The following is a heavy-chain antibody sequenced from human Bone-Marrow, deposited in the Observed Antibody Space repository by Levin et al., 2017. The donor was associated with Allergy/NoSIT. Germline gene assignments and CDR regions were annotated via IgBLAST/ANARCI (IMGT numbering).Heavy chain of an antibody. CDR1: EFTFRVYS. J-gene: IGHJ3*01. CDR2: ISSRGDSL. Sequence: GGSLRLSCVASEFTFRVYSMNWVRQAPGKGLEWVSSISSRGDSLYYADAVKGRFTISRDNAKNSVYLQMNSLRVEDTAVYFCARPYSSDWEADAFDLWGQGTMVTVSS. D-gene: IGHD6-19*01. V-gene: IGHV3-21*01. CDR3: ARPYSSDWEADAFDL.